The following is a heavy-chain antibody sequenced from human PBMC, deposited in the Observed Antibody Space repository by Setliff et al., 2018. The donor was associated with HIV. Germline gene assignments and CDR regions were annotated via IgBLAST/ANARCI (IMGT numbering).Heavy chain of an antibody. CDR3: ARGRKKTLAVSGTRYFDF. J-gene: IGHJ4*02. V-gene: IGHV4-59*11. CDR2: IYYNGIT. CDR1: GGSMGSHY. Sequence: SETLSLTCVISGGSMGSHYWSWIRQPPGKGLEWIGSIYYNGITNYNPSLKSRVTVSVDTSKSQFSLKLTSVTAADMGVYYCARGRKKTLAVSGTRYFDFWGQGTLVTVSS. D-gene: IGHD6-19*01.